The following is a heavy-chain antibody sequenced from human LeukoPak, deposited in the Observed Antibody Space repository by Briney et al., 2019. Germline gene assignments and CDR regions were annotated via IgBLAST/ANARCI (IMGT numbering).Heavy chain of an antibody. CDR1: GGSISSYY. CDR2: IYYSGST. D-gene: IGHD3-10*01. V-gene: IGHV4-59*12. J-gene: IGHJ5*02. Sequence: SETLSLTCTVSGGSISSYYWSWIRQPPGKGLEWIGYIYYSGSTNSNPSLKSRVTISVDTSKNQFSLKLSSVTAADTAVYYCARGGPYSLYYYGSGSYPWGQGTLVTVSS. CDR3: ARGGPYSLYYYGSGSYP.